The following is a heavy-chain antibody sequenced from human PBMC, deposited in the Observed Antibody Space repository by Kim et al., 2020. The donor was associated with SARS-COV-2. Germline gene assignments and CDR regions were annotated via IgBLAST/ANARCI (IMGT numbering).Heavy chain of an antibody. CDR1: GYTFTSYA. Sequence: ASVKVSCKASGYTFTSYAMHWVRQAPGQRLEWMGWINAGNGNTKYSQKFQGRVTITRDTSASTAYMELSSLRSEDTAVYYCARDKNYGGSGSDYTTDNWFDPWGQGTLVTVSS. CDR2: INAGNGNT. V-gene: IGHV1-3*01. D-gene: IGHD3-10*01. J-gene: IGHJ5*02. CDR3: ARDKNYGGSGSDYTTDNWFDP.